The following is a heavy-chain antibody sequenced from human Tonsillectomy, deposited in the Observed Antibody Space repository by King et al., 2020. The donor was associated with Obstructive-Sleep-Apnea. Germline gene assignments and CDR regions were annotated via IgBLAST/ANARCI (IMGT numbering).Heavy chain of an antibody. D-gene: IGHD3-9*01. Sequence: VQLVEAVGGLVQPGGSLRLSCSAAGFTFSRYAMHWVRQAPGRRLEYVSGISSNGGSTYYADSVKGRFTISRDNSKNTLYLQMSSLRAEDTAVYYCVTGLELVGYFEYWGQGTLVTVSS. CDR3: VTGLELVGYFEY. J-gene: IGHJ4*02. CDR2: ISSNGGST. V-gene: IGHV3-64D*06. CDR1: GFTFSRYA.